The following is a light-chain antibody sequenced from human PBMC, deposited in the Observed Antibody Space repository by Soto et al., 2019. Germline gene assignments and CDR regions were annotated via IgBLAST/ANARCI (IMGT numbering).Light chain of an antibody. Sequence: DIVMTHSPATLSVAPGERATLSCRASQSVSSNVAWYQQKPGQAPRFLIDGASTRATGIPARFSGSGSGTEFTLTISSLQSEDVAVDYCQQYDNWPLTFGGGTKVDIK. J-gene: IGKJ4*01. CDR1: QSVSSN. CDR3: QQYDNWPLT. V-gene: IGKV3-15*01. CDR2: GAS.